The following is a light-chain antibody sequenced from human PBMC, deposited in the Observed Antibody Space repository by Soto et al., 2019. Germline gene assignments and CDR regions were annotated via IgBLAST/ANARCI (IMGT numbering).Light chain of an antibody. Sequence: EIVMTQSPATLSVSPGGRATLSCRASQSVYSNLAWYQQKPGQAPRLLIYGASTRATGIPARFSGSGAGTDFTLTISSLQSEDSADYYCQQYNNWPPVTFGGGTRVEIK. CDR1: QSVYSN. J-gene: IGKJ4*01. CDR3: QQYNNWPPVT. CDR2: GAS. V-gene: IGKV3-15*01.